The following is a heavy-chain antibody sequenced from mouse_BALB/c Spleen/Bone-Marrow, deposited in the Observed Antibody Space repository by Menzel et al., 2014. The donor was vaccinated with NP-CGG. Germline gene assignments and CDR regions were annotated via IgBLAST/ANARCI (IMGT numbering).Heavy chain of an antibody. J-gene: IGHJ4*01. D-gene: IGHD2-12*01. Sequence: EVQLQQSGPELVKPGASVKVSCKASGYAFTRYNMYWVKQSHGKSLEWIGYTDPYSGGTNYNQKFKGKATLTVDKSSSTAYMHLNSLTSEDSAVYYCARELSRAMDYWGQGTSVTVSS. V-gene: IGHV1S135*01. CDR3: ARELSRAMDY. CDR2: TDPYSGGT. CDR1: GYAFTRYN.